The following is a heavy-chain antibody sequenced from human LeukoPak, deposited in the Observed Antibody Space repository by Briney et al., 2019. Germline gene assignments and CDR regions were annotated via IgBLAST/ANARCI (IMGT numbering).Heavy chain of an antibody. J-gene: IGHJ5*02. V-gene: IGHV3-30*01. D-gene: IGHD2-2*01. Sequence: PGRSLRLSCADSGFTFSSYAMHWVRQAPGKGLEWVAILSYNGSNKYFADSVKGRFTISRDNSKNTLYLQMNSLRAEDTAVYYCARAQIEALDVPWFDPWGQGTLVTVSS. CDR1: GFTFSSYA. CDR3: ARAQIEALDVPWFDP. CDR2: LSYNGSNK.